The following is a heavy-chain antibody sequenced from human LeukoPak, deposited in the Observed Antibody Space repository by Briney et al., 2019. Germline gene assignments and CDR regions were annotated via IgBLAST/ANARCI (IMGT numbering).Heavy chain of an antibody. D-gene: IGHD6-19*01. CDR1: GFTFSHHH. Sequence: GGSLRLSCAASGFTFSHHHIHWVRQAPGKGLEWVTVIALDGSRKIYADSAKGRFTISRDNSKNTVSLQMNSLGVEDTAVYYCARDQGDASGWFFDYWGQGARVIVSS. CDR3: ARDQGDASGWFFDY. J-gene: IGHJ4*02. CDR2: IALDGSRK. V-gene: IGHV3-30*03.